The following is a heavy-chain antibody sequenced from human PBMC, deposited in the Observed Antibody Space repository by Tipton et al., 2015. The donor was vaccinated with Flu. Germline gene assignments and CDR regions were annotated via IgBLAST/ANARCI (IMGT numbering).Heavy chain of an antibody. J-gene: IGHJ5*02. CDR1: GDSIRSDYY. V-gene: IGHV4-38-2*02. CDR2: IFHTGST. Sequence: LRLSCTISGDSIRSDYYCGWIRQPPGKGLEWNGNIFHTGSTYHNPSLKRRVAISINTSKKQFSLKVFSVTAADTGVYYCARRDYSNYVSDPKNWFDPWGQGILVTVSS. CDR3: ARRDYSNYVSDPKNWFDP. D-gene: IGHD4-11*01.